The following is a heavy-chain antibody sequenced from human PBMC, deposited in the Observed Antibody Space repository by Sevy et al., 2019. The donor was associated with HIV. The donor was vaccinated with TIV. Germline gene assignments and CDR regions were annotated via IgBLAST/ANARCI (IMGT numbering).Heavy chain of an antibody. V-gene: IGHV3-53*01. CDR3: ARLHPHIAAARAMDV. CDR2: SYSDDSR. Sequence: GGSLRLSCAASGFTVTNNYISWVRQAPGKELDWVALSYSDDSRYFADSVRGRFTISRDSLKNTLYLQMNSLRAEDTAVYYCARLHPHIAAARAMDVWGQGTTVTVSS. D-gene: IGHD6-13*01. CDR1: GFTVTNNY. J-gene: IGHJ6*02.